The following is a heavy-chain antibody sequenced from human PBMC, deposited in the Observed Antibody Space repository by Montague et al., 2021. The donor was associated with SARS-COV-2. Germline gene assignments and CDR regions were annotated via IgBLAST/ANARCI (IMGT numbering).Heavy chain of an antibody. J-gene: IGHJ4*02. CDR1: GGSISSSNW. CDR3: ARVRGRRHIVVVTAIEFDC. V-gene: IGHV4-4*02. Sequence: SETLSLTCAVSGGSISSSNWWSWVRQPPGKGLEWIGEIYHSGSTXXNPXXXSRVTISVDKSKNQFSLKLSSVTAADTAVYYCARVRGRRHIVVVTAIEFDCWGQGTLVTVSS. CDR2: IYHSGST. D-gene: IGHD2-21*02.